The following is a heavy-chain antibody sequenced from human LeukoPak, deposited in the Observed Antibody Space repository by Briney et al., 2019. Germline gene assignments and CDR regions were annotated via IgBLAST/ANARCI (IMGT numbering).Heavy chain of an antibody. Sequence: GGSLRLSCTASGFTFGDYAMSWFRQAPGKGLEWVGFIRSKAYGGTTEYAASVKGRFTISRDDSKSIAYLQMNSLKTEDTAVYYCTRGSYSSGWYVGLFDPWGQGTLVTVSS. J-gene: IGHJ5*02. V-gene: IGHV3-49*03. CDR1: GFTFGDYA. CDR3: TRGSYSSGWYVGLFDP. D-gene: IGHD6-19*01. CDR2: IRSKAYGGTT.